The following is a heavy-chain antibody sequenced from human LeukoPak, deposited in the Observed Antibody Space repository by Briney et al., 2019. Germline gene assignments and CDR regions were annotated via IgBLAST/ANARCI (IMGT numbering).Heavy chain of an antibody. CDR3: ARGFYDSGGYYHGLDV. CDR2: IYRDGST. D-gene: IGHD3-22*01. CDR1: GFSVSSSY. V-gene: IGHV3-66*01. Sequence: GGSLRLSCVASGFSVSSSYMSWVRQAPGKGLEWVAVIYRDGSTYYADSVKGRFTPSRDNTKNTLSLQMGSLRTEDTAVYHCARGFYDSGGYYHGLDVWGLGTTVTVSS. J-gene: IGHJ6*02.